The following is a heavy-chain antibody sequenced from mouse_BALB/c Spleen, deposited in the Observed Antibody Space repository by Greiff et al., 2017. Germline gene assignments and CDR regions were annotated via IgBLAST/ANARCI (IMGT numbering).Heavy chain of an antibody. V-gene: IGHV1-87*01. Sequence: VQLQQSGAELARPGASVKLSCTASGYTFTSYWMQWVKQRPGQGLEWIGAIYPGDGDTRYTQKFKGKATLTADKSSSTAYMQLSSLASEDSAVYYCARESYGNPFDYWGQGTTLTVSS. J-gene: IGHJ2*01. CDR1: GYTFTSYW. CDR2: IYPGDGDT. CDR3: ARESYGNPFDY. D-gene: IGHD2-1*01.